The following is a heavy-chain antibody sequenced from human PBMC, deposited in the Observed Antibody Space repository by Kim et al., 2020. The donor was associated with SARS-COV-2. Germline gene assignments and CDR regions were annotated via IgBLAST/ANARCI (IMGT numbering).Heavy chain of an antibody. CDR1: GFTFSSYG. CDR2: IWYDGSNK. V-gene: IGHV3-33*01. D-gene: IGHD3-3*01. Sequence: GGSLRLSCAASGFTFSSYGMHWVRQAPGKGLEWVAVIWYDGSNKYYADSVKGRFTISRDNSKNTLYLQMNSLRAEDTAVYYCAREGEASYYDFWSRFVDRYYYYYMDVWGKGTTVTVSS. J-gene: IGHJ6*03. CDR3: AREGEASYYDFWSRFVDRYYYYYMDV.